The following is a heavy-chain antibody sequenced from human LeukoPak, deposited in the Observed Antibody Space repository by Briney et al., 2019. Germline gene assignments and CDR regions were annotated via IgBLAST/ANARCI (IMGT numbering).Heavy chain of an antibody. V-gene: IGHV3-23*01. J-gene: IGHJ4*02. CDR3: AKLVYDFWSGRDGGFDY. Sequence: GGSLRLSCEASGFTFHNHGMSWVRQAPGKGLEWVSVISGSSSKTYYADSVKGRFTISRDNSKNTLYLQMNSLRAEDTAVYYCAKLVYDFWSGRDGGFDYWGQGTLVTVSS. CDR2: ISGSSSKT. CDR1: GFTFHNHG. D-gene: IGHD3-3*01.